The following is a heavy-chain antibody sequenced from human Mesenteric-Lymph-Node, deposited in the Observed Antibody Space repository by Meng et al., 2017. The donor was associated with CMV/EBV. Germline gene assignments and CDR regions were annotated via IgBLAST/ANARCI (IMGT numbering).Heavy chain of an antibody. D-gene: IGHD2-2*01. CDR3: ARAPHYCSSTSCPADYYYYYYGMDV. J-gene: IGHJ6*02. Sequence: WIRQSPSRGLEWLGRTYYRSKWYNDYAVSVKSRITINPDTSKNQFSLQLNSVTPEDTAVYYCARAPHYCSSTSCPADYYYYYYGMDVWGQGTTVTVSS. CDR2: TYYRSKWYN. V-gene: IGHV6-1*01.